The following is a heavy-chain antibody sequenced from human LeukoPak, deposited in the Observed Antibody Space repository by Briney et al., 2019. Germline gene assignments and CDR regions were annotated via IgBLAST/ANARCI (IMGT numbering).Heavy chain of an antibody. J-gene: IGHJ5*02. CDR3: TRTFYSSPNNWFDP. Sequence: SQTLSLTCTVSGGSISSSVGYYWGWIRQPPGKGLEYIGSIYYSGSIYYNPSLRSRVTISVDTSKNQFSLKLSSVTAADTAVYYCTRTFYSSPNNWFDPWGQGTLVTVSS. CDR2: IYYSGSI. D-gene: IGHD2/OR15-2a*01. CDR1: GGSISSSVGYY. V-gene: IGHV4-39*01.